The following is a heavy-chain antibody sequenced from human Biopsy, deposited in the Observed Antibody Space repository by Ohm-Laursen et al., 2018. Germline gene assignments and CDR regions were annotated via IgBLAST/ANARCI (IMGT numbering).Heavy chain of an antibody. D-gene: IGHD3-3*01. J-gene: IGHJ5*02. CDR1: GGPIISYY. V-gene: IGHV4-59*07. Sequence: SDTLSLTCSVSGGPIISYYWTWIRQPPGKGLEWIGHVYNGGITNYNPSLKSRVTISKDTSKSQFSLQVNSVTAADTAVYYCARTPRDSFWSGSYKRGLWFDPWGQGTLVTVSS. CDR3: ARTPRDSFWSGSYKRGLWFDP. CDR2: VYNGGIT.